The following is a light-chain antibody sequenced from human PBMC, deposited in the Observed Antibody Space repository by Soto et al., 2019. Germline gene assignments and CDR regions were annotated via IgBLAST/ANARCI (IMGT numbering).Light chain of an antibody. CDR2: KAS. Sequence: DIQMTQSPSTLSASVGDRVTITCRASQSISSWLAWYQQKPGRPPKLLIYKASILESGVPSRFSGSESGTEFTLTISSLQPDDFATYYCQQYNSYSWSFGQGTKVDIK. V-gene: IGKV1-5*03. CDR1: QSISSW. J-gene: IGKJ1*01. CDR3: QQYNSYSWS.